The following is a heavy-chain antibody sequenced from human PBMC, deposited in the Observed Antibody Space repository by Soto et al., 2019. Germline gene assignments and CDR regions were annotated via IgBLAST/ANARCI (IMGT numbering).Heavy chain of an antibody. V-gene: IGHV1-69*02. CDR2: IIPMLGVR. J-gene: IGHJ3*02. CDR3: TIGSWSGEVFDI. D-gene: IGHD2-21*01. CDR1: GGTFSTYS. Sequence: QVQLVQSGAEVKKPGSSVKVSCKDSGGTFSTYSMFWVRQAPGQGLEWMGRIIPMLGVRNYAQRFHDRFTITADKSTATVHMELSSLRSEDTALYYCTIGSWSGEVFDIWGQGTMVTVSS.